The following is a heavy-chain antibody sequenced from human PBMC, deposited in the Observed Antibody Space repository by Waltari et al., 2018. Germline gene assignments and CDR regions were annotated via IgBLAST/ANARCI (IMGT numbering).Heavy chain of an antibody. V-gene: IGHV2-5*01. J-gene: IGHJ5*02. CDR3: AHSREDDSSGYYYVTYNWFDP. CDR2: IYWNDDK. Sequence: QITLEESGPTLVKPTQTLTLTCTFSGFSLSTSGVGVGWIRQPPGKALEWLALIYWNDDKRYSPSLKSRPTITKDTAKNQVVLTMTNMDPVDTATYYCAHSREDDSSGYYYVTYNWFDPWGQGTLVTVSS. D-gene: IGHD3-22*01. CDR1: GFSLSTSGVG.